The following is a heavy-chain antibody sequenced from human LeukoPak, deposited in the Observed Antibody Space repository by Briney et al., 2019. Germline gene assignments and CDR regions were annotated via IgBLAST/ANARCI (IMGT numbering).Heavy chain of an antibody. CDR1: GGSISSGDYY. CDR2: IYYSGST. V-gene: IGHV4-30-4*01. CDR3: ARVPGSYYNDVYYFDY. Sequence: SETLSLTCTVSGGSISSGDYYWSWIRQPPGKGLEWIGYIYYSGSTYYNPSLKSRVTISVDTSKNQFSLKLSSVTAADTAVYYRARVPGSYYNDVYYFDYWGQGTLVTVSS. J-gene: IGHJ4*02. D-gene: IGHD3-10*01.